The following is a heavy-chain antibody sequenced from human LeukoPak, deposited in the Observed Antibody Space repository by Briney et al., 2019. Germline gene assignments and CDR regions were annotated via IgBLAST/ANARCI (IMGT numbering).Heavy chain of an antibody. CDR1: GFSFSSFS. J-gene: IGHJ4*02. Sequence: GGSLRLSCVASGFSFSSFSMNWVRQAPGKGLEWVATISGSGTYYLDSVGGRFTISRDDSKSTLYLQMNSLRADDTALYYCAKEGNYCSGGSCYYFDYWGQGTLVTVSS. CDR3: AKEGNYCSGGSCYYFDY. V-gene: IGHV3-23*01. CDR2: ISGSGT. D-gene: IGHD2-15*01.